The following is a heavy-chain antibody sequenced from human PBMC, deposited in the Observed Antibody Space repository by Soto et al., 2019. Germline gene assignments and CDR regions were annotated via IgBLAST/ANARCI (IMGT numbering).Heavy chain of an antibody. CDR3: ARDYAHLHVDY. Sequence: ASVKVSCKASGYTFTSYARHWVRQAPGQRLEWMGWINAGNGNTKYSQKFQGRVTITRDTSASTAYMELSSLRSEDTAVYYCARDYAHLHVDYWGQGTLVTVSS. CDR2: INAGNGNT. CDR1: GYTFTSYA. V-gene: IGHV1-3*01. J-gene: IGHJ4*02. D-gene: IGHD3-16*01.